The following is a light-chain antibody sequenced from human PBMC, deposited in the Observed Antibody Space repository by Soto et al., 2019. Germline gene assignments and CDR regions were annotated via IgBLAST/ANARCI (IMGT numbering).Light chain of an antibody. V-gene: IGLV2-11*01. CDR1: SSDVGNFIY. CDR2: DVS. CDR3: CSYVGSYSLV. Sequence: QSVLTQPRSVSGSPGQSVTISCTGTSSDVGNFIYVSWYQQHPGKAPKLMIYDVSKRPSGVPDRFSGSKSCNTASLTFSGLQAEDEADYYCCSYVGSYSLVFGGGTKVTVL. J-gene: IGLJ2*01.